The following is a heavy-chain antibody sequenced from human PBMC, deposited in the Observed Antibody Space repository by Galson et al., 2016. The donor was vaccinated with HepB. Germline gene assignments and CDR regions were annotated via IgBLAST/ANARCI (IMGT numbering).Heavy chain of an antibody. J-gene: IGHJ4*02. CDR2: ISVSGDHV. V-gene: IGHV3-23*01. CDR3: ARRRGNTNLDY. Sequence: SLRLSCAASGLTLNNFVINWIRQAPGKGLEWVSGISVSGDHVYYADSVKGRLTISRDHSDNSLYLQMNSLRAEDTAVYYCARRRGNTNLDYLGQGTLVTVSS. D-gene: IGHD1-1*01. CDR1: GLTLNNFV.